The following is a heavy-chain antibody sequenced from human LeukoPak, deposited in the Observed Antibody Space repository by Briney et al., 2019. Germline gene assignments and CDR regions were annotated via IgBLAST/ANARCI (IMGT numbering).Heavy chain of an antibody. CDR3: ARGQCGGNCAFALYFDL. J-gene: IGHJ2*01. CDR2: IYSSGST. V-gene: IGHV4-61*09. CDR1: GGSISSGDDY. Sequence: PSQTLSLICTVTGGSISSGDDYWSWLRQPAGKELEWVGHIYSSGSTNYNPSLKSRVTISVDTSKNQFSLNLNSVTAADTAVYYCARGQCGGNCAFALYFDLWGRGTLVTVSS. D-gene: IGHD2-21*02.